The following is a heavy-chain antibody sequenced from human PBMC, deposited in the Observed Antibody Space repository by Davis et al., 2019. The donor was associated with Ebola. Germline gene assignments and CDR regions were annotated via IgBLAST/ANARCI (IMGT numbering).Heavy chain of an antibody. CDR1: GFRGSSYW. Sequence: GESLKISCAASGFRGSSYWMSWVRQAPGKGLEWVANIKQDGSEKYYVDSVKGRFTISRDNAKNSLYLQMKSLRAEETAVYYCAREGYDYIWGSYRYTVGSGMDVWGQGTTVTVSS. J-gene: IGHJ6*02. CDR2: IKQDGSEK. V-gene: IGHV3-7*01. CDR3: AREGYDYIWGSYRYTVGSGMDV. D-gene: IGHD3-16*02.